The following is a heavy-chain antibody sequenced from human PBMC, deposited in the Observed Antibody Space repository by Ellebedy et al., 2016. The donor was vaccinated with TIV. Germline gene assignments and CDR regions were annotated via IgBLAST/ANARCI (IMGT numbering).Heavy chain of an antibody. CDR3: ARDMGWGNERFSDAFDF. CDR1: AFSFSSYW. V-gene: IGHV3-7*01. Sequence: GESLKISCAASAFSFSSYWMTWVRQAPGKGLEWVANINQDGSEKHYVDSVKGRFTISRDNAKNSLYLQMNNLRADDTAVYYCARDMGWGNERFSDAFDFWGQGTMVTVSS. J-gene: IGHJ3*01. D-gene: IGHD7-27*01. CDR2: INQDGSEK.